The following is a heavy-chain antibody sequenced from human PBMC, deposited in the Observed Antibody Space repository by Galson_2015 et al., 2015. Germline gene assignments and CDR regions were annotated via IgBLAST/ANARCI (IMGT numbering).Heavy chain of an antibody. J-gene: IGHJ4*02. V-gene: IGHV3-66*02. D-gene: IGHD3-10*01. CDR2: INSGGST. CDR3: ARDPGFGEPY. CDR1: GFTFSSYW. Sequence: SLRLSCAASGFTFSSYWMHWVRHAPGKGLVWVSRINSGGSTYYADSVKGRFTISRDNSKNTLYLQMNSLRAEDTAVYYCARDPGFGEPYWGQGTLVTVSS.